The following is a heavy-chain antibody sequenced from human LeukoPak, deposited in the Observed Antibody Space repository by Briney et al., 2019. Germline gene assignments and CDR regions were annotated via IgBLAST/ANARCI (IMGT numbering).Heavy chain of an antibody. CDR2: ISSSSSYI. D-gene: IGHD3-10*01. V-gene: IGHV3-21*01. Sequence: GGSLRLSCAASGFTFSSYSMNWVRQAPGKGREWFSSISSSSSYIYYADSVKCRFTISRDNSENSLYMQMNSLRAEDTAVYYCARVGPANYYGSGPPHDYWGQGTLVTVSS. J-gene: IGHJ4*02. CDR3: ARVGPANYYGSGPPHDY. CDR1: GFTFSSYS.